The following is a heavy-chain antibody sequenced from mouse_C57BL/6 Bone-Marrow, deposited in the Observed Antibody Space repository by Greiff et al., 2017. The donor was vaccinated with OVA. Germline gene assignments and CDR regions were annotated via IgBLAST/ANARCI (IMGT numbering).Heavy chain of an antibody. CDR3: ARRLGRRGYFDY. CDR2: IYPGSGNT. CDR1: GYTFTDYY. Sequence: VQLQQSGAELVRPGASVKLSCKASGYTFTDYYINWVKQRPGQGLEWIARIYPGSGNTYYNEKFKGKATLTAEKSSSTAYMQLSSLTSEDSAVYFCARRLGRRGYFDYWGQGTTLTVSS. V-gene: IGHV1-76*01. D-gene: IGHD4-1*01. J-gene: IGHJ2*01.